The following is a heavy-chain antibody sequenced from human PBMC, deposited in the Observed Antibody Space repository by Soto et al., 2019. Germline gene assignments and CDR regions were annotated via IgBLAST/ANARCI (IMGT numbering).Heavy chain of an antibody. J-gene: IGHJ6*02. D-gene: IGHD4-17*01. CDR2: IWYDGSNK. V-gene: IGHV3-33*01. CDR1: GFTFSSYG. CDR3: ARALDYGDYEGGGMDV. Sequence: QVQLVESGGGVVQPGRSLRLSCAASGFTFSSYGMHWVRQAPGKGLEWVAVIWYDGSNKYYADSVKGRFTISRVNSKNTLYLQMNSLRAEDTAVYYCARALDYGDYEGGGMDVWGQGTTVTVSS.